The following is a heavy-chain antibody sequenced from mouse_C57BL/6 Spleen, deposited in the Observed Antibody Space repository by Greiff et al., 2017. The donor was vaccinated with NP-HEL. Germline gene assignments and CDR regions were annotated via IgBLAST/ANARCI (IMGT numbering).Heavy chain of an antibody. V-gene: IGHV1-52*01. CDR3: ARYYGGNYGFDY. CDR1: GYTFTSYW. CDR2: IDPSDSET. D-gene: IGHD1-1*01. J-gene: IGHJ2*01. Sequence: QVQLKQPGAELVRPGSSVKLSCKASGYTFTSYWMHWVKQRPIQGLEWIGNIDPSDSETHYIQKFKDKATLTVDKSSSTAYMQLNRLTSEDSAVDYCARYYGGNYGFDYWGQGTTLTVSS.